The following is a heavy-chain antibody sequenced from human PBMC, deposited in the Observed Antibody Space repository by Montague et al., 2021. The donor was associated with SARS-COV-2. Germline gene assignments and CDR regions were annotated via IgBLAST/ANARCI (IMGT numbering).Heavy chain of an antibody. CDR3: ARGAVVVPAATEDYYYYYGSDD. Sequence: SETLSLTCAVYGGSFSGYYWSWIRQPPGKGLEWIGEINHSGSTNYNPSLKSRVTISVDTSKNQFSLKLSSVTAADTAVYYCARGAVVVPAATEDYYYYYGSDDGGQGTTVTVSS. D-gene: IGHD2-2*01. V-gene: IGHV4-34*01. CDR1: GGSFSGYY. J-gene: IGHJ6*02. CDR2: INHSGST.